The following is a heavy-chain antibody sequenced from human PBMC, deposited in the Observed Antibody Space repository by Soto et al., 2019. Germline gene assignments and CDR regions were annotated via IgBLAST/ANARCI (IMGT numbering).Heavy chain of an antibody. CDR1: GYTFTSYD. V-gene: IGHV1-8*01. Sequence: QVQLVQSGAEVKKPGASVKVSCKASGYTFTSYDINWVRQATGQWLEWMGWMNPNSGNTGYAQKFQGRVTMTRNTSVSTAYMELSSLRSEDTAVYYWALAARQSGGMDFWGQGTTVTVSS. D-gene: IGHD6-6*01. J-gene: IGHJ6*02. CDR2: MNPNSGNT. CDR3: ALAARQSGGMDF.